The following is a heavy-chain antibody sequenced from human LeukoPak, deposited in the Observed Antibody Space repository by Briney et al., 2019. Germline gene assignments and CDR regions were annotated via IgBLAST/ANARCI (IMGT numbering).Heavy chain of an antibody. V-gene: IGHV3-49*04. D-gene: IGHD3-22*01. J-gene: IGHJ4*02. CDR3: TRDSDSSGYSTLFDY. CDR1: GFTFGDYA. Sequence: PGGSLRLSCTASGFTFGDYAMSWVRQAPGKGLEWVGFIRSKAYGGTTEYAASVKGRFTISRDDSKSIAYLQMNGLKTEDTAVYYCTRDSDSSGYSTLFDYWGQGTLVTVSS. CDR2: IRSKAYGGTT.